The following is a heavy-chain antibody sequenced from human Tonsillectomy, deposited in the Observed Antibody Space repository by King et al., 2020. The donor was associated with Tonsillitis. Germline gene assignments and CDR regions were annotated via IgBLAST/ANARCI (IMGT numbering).Heavy chain of an antibody. D-gene: IGHD3-10*01. V-gene: IGHV4-39*02. CDR3: VGAPQVHTISGFVSPFDY. CDR1: GGSISSSSYY. CDR2: LYFSGST. Sequence: QLQESGPGLVKPSETLSLTCTVSGGSISSSSYYWGWVRQPPGKGLEWIGTLYFSGSTYYNPSLQSRVTKSVDTSSNRFSLNLSSVTAADTAVYYCVGAPQVHTISGFVSPFDYWGQGTLVTVSS. J-gene: IGHJ4*02.